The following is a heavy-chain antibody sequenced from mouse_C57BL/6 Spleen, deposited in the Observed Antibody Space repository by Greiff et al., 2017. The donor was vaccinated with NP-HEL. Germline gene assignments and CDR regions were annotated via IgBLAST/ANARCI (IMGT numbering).Heavy chain of an antibody. V-gene: IGHV1-69*01. D-gene: IGHD1-1*01. CDR1: GYTFTSYW. CDR2: IDPSDSYT. CDR3: ARCYYYGRVDYAMDY. J-gene: IGHJ4*01. Sequence: VQLQQPGAELVMPGASVKLSCKASGYTFTSYWMHWVKQRPGQGLEWIGEIDPSDSYTNYNQKFKGKSTLTVDKSSSTAYMQLSSLTSEDSAVYYCARCYYYGRVDYAMDYWGQGTSVTVSS.